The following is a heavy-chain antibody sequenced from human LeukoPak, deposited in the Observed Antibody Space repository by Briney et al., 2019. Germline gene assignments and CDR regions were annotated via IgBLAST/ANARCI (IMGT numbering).Heavy chain of an antibody. Sequence: GGSLRLSCAASGFTFDDYAMHWVRQAPGKGLEWVSGISWNSGSIGYADSVKGRFTISRDNAKNSLYLQMNSLRAEDMALYYCARADDYYYMDVWGKGTTVTVSS. V-gene: IGHV3-9*03. CDR3: ARADDYYYMDV. CDR2: ISWNSGSI. J-gene: IGHJ6*03. CDR1: GFTFDDYA.